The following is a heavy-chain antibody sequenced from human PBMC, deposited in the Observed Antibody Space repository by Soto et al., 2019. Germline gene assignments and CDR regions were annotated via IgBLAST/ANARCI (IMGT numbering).Heavy chain of an antibody. CDR2: IHSDGSST. V-gene: IGHV3-74*01. CDR1: GFTFSYYW. D-gene: IGHD1-26*01. Sequence: QPGGSLRLSCAASGFTFSYYWMHWVRQAPGKGLVWVSRIHSDGSSTTYADFVKGRFIISRDNARNTVDLQMNSVRVEDTAVYYCARGDRGAFDLWGQGTVVT. J-gene: IGHJ3*01. CDR3: ARGDRGAFDL.